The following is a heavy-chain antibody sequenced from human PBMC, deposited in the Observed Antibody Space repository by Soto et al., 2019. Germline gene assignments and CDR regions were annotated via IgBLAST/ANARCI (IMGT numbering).Heavy chain of an antibody. CDR3: ARGSSSTHINWFDP. V-gene: IGHV1-3*01. CDR2: INAGNGNT. D-gene: IGHD6-13*01. J-gene: IGHJ5*02. CDR1: GYTFTSYA. Sequence: ASVKVSCKASGYTFTSYAMHWVRQAPGQRLEWMGWINAGNGNTKYSQKFQGRVTITRDTSASTAYMELSSLRSEDTAVYYCARGSSSTHINWFDPWGQGTLVTVSS.